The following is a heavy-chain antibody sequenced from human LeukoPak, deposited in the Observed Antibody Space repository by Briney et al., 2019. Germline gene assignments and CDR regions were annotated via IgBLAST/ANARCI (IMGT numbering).Heavy chain of an antibody. D-gene: IGHD6-6*01. CDR2: INHSGST. J-gene: IGHJ4*02. V-gene: IGHV4-34*01. CDR3: ARMVAARRSMYFDY. CDR1: GGSFSGYY. Sequence: SETLSLTCAVYGGSFSGYYWSWIRQPPGKGLEWIGEINHSGSTNYNPSLKSRVTISVDTSKNQFSLKLSSVTAADTAVYYCARMVAARRSMYFDYWGQGTLVTVSS.